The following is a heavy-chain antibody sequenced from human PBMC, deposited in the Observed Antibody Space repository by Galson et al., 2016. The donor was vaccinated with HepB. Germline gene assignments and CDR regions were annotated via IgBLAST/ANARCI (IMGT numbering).Heavy chain of an antibody. J-gene: IGHJ1*01. CDR3: AIGWGWSYHRYFQD. Sequence: QSGAEAKKPGESLKISCKGSGYSFTSYCIGWLRQIPGKGLVWRRIIYPGDSATRYSPPFEGQITNSADKSISTAYLQWTSLKASDTAMYYCAIGWGWSYHRYFQDWGQGTLVTVSS. CDR1: GYSFTSYC. D-gene: IGHD1-26*01. CDR2: IYPGDSAT. V-gene: IGHV5-51*01.